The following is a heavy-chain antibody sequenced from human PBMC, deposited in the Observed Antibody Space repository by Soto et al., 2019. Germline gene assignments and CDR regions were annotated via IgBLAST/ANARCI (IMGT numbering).Heavy chain of an antibody. CDR2: IDTSGTKI. Sequence: GGSLRLSCAASGFTFSNYYMSWIRQAPGKGLEWISYIDTSGTKIYYADSVKGRFTITRDNAKNSLYLEMNSLRDEDTAVYYCASHYDMWSGYLSPVDYWGQGTLVTVSS. CDR3: ASHYDMWSGYLSPVDY. CDR1: GFTFSNYY. V-gene: IGHV3-11*01. D-gene: IGHD3-3*01. J-gene: IGHJ4*02.